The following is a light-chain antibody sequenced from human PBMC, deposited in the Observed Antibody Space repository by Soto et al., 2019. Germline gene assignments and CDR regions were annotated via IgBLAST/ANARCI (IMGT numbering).Light chain of an antibody. CDR3: KKFNKWPIP. CDR1: QSVSSD. V-gene: IGKV3-15*01. J-gene: IGKJ5*01. Sequence: EIVMTQSPATLSVSAGDRGTLSCRASQSVSSDLAWYQQKPGQAPRLLIYYTFTRATGFPARFSGGGSGKEFHLNISRLKSEDSAFYYCKKFNKWPIPFGQGTRLEIK. CDR2: YTF.